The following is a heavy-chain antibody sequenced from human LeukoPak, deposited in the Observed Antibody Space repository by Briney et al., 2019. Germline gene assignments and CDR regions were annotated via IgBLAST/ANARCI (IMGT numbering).Heavy chain of an antibody. D-gene: IGHD3-22*01. CDR3: ARVYYYDSSGYFGNAFDI. J-gene: IGHJ3*02. CDR2: ISSSGSTI. Sequence: GGSLRLSCAASGFTFSSYEMNWVRQAPGKGLEWVSYISSSGSTIYYAESVKGRFTISRDNAKNSLYLQMNSLRAEDTAVYYCARVYYYDSSGYFGNAFDIWGQGTMVTVSS. CDR1: GFTFSSYE. V-gene: IGHV3-48*03.